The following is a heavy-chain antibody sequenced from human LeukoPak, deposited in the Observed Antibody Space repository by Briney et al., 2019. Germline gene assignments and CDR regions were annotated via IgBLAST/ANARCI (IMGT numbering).Heavy chain of an antibody. CDR2: FDPEDGET. J-gene: IGHJ6*03. CDR3: ATTKPPYDPYYYYYMDV. D-gene: IGHD5-12*01. Sequence: ASVKVSCKVSGYTLTELSMHWVRQAPGKGLEWMGGFDPEDGETIYAQKFQGRVTMTEDTSTDTAYMELSSLRSEDTAVYYCATTKPPYDPYYYYYMDVWGKGTTVTISS. CDR1: GYTLTELS. V-gene: IGHV1-24*01.